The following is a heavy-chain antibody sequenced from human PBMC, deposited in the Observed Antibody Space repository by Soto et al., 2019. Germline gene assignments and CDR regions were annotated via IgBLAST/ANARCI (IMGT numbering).Heavy chain of an antibody. V-gene: IGHV4-4*07. J-gene: IGHJ4*02. CDR3: ATFEIYGSGSYSEPYHFDY. D-gene: IGHD3-10*01. Sequence: LTCTVSRASIYTYSWTWIRQPAGKGLQWIGHIYSSGSANYSPSLKSRVSMSVDSSKNQISLKLSSVTAADTAVYYCATFEIYGSGSYSEPYHFDYWGQGTLVTVSS. CDR1: RASIYTYS. CDR2: IYSSGSA.